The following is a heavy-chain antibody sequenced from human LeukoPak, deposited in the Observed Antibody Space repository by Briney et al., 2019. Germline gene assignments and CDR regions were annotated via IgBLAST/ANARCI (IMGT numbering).Heavy chain of an antibody. CDR1: GYTFTSYY. V-gene: IGHV1-46*01. J-gene: IGHJ4*02. Sequence: ASVKVSWKTSGYTFTSYYMHWVRQAPGQGLEWMGVINPSGGSTSYAQKFQGRVTMTRDTSTSTVYMELSSLGSEDTAVYYCARGAETASLRNFFDYWGQGTLVTVSS. D-gene: IGHD2-21*02. CDR3: ARGAETASLRNFFDY. CDR2: INPSGGST.